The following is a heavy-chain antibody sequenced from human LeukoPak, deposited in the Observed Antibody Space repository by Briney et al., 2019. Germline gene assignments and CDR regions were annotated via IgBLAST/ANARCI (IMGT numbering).Heavy chain of an antibody. CDR3: ARGPGTNFDY. Sequence: TSETLSLTCAVYGGPLSGYYWSWIRQPPGEGLEWIGEINHSGSTNYNPSLKSRVTISVDTSKNQFSLKLSSVTAADTAVYYCARGPGTNFDYWGQGTLVTVSS. CDR1: GGPLSGYY. V-gene: IGHV4-34*01. CDR2: INHSGST. J-gene: IGHJ4*02. D-gene: IGHD1-26*01.